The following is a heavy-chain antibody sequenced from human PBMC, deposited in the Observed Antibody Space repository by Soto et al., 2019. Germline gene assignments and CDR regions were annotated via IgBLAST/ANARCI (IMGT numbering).Heavy chain of an antibody. Sequence: QVQLQESGPGLVKPSETLSLTCTVSGGSISSYYWSWIRQPPGKGLEWIGYIYYSGSTNYNPSLMGRVTMSVDTAKNQFSLKLSSVTAADTAVYYCARSYRIDYSNRGGYYGMDVWGQGTTVTVSS. CDR1: GGSISSYY. CDR2: IYYSGST. D-gene: IGHD6-13*01. V-gene: IGHV4-59*01. CDR3: ARSYRIDYSNRGGYYGMDV. J-gene: IGHJ6*02.